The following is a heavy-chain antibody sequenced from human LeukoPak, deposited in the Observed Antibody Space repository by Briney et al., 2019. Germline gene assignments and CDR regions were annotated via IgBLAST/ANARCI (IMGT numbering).Heavy chain of an antibody. V-gene: IGHV3-66*01. D-gene: IGHD1-26*01. CDR1: GFTVSSNY. J-gene: IGHJ4*02. CDR2: IYSGDNT. CDR3: ARGPSGGYSYYFDY. Sequence: PGGSLRLSCAASGFTVSSNYMSWVRQAPGKGLECVSTIYSGDNTYYADSVKGRFTISRDNSVNTVYLQVNSLRAEDTAVYYCARGPSGGYSYYFDYWGQGTLVTVSS.